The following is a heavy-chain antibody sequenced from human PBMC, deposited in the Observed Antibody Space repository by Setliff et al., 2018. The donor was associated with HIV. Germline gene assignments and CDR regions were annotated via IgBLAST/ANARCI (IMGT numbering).Heavy chain of an antibody. J-gene: IGHJ2*01. V-gene: IGHV4-4*09. D-gene: IGHD6-19*01. Sequence: SETLSLTCTVSGGSMNNYYWTWIRQPPGKGLEWIGYIYTSGSTKYNPSLKSRVTISLDTSKNQFSLKLSSATAADTAVYYCASYYRVSGWYQEASWFFDLWGRGTLVTVSS. CDR1: GGSMNNYY. CDR2: IYTSGST. CDR3: ASYYRVSGWYQEASWFFDL.